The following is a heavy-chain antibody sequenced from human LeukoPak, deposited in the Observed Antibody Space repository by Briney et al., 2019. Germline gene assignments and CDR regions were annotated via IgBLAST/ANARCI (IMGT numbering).Heavy chain of an antibody. CDR3: ARGRYSGYNNWFDP. J-gene: IGHJ5*02. CDR2: IYYSGST. V-gene: IGHV4-39*07. CDR1: GGSISSSSYY. D-gene: IGHD5-12*01. Sequence: SETLSLTCTVSGGSISSSSYYWGWIRQPPGKGLEWIGSIYYSGSTYYNPSLKSRVTISVDTSKNQFSLKLSSVTAADTAVYYCARGRYSGYNNWFDPWGQGTPVTVSS.